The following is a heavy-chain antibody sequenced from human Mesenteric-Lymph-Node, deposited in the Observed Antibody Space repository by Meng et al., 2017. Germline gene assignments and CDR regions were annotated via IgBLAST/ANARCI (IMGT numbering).Heavy chain of an antibody. CDR2: ISGSGGST. J-gene: IGHJ4*02. Sequence: GESLKISCAASGFTFSSYAMSWVRQAPGKGLEWVSAISGSGGSTYYADSVKGRFTISRDNSKNTLYLQMNSLRAEDTAVYYCAKDLGGVYYFDYWGQGTLVTVSS. V-gene: IGHV3-23*01. D-gene: IGHD4-23*01. CDR3: AKDLGGVYYFDY. CDR1: GFTFSSYA.